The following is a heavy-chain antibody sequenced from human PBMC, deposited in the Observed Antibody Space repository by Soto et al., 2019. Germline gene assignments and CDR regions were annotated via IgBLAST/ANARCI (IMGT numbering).Heavy chain of an antibody. CDR2: IYHSGST. CDR3: ARGGLRIFGVVDYYYDGMDV. CDR1: GGSISSSNW. V-gene: IGHV4-4*02. J-gene: IGHJ6*02. Sequence: QVQLQESGPGLVKPSGTLSLTCAVSGGSISSSNWWSWVRQPPGKGLEWIGEIYHSGSTNYNPSLKSRVTISVDKSKNQFSLKLSSVTAADTAVYYCARGGLRIFGVVDYYYDGMDVWGQGTTVTVSS. D-gene: IGHD3-3*01.